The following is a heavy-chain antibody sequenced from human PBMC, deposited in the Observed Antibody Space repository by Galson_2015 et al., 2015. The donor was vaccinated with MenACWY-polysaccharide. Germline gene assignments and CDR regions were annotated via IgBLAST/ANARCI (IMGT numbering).Heavy chain of an antibody. CDR1: GFTFSTYW. V-gene: IGHV3-7*01. J-gene: IGHJ5*02. Sequence: SLRLSCAASGFTFSTYWMNWVRQAPGKGLEWVANIKKDGSEKYYVASVRGRFTISRDNAKNSLYLQMNSLRAEDTAIYYCARDQRGSGSWSWFDPWGQGTLVTVSS. CDR3: ARDQRGSGSWSWFDP. D-gene: IGHD3-10*01. CDR2: IKKDGSEK.